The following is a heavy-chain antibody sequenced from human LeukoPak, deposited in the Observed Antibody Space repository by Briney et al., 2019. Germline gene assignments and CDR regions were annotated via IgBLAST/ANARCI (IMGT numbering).Heavy chain of an antibody. J-gene: IGHJ4*02. CDR1: GFTFSDHY. CDR2: ISGNSGDI. V-gene: IGHV3-11*05. CDR3: TRDPRRLDY. Sequence: PGGSLRLSCTVSGFTFSDHYMTWVRQAPGKGLEWLSYISGNSGDINYLDSVRGRFTISRDNAKNSLYLQMNSLRVEDTAVYYCTRDPRRLDYLGQGTLVTVSS.